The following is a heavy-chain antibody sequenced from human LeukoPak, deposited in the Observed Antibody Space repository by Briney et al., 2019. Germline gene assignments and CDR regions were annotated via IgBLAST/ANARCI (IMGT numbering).Heavy chain of an antibody. D-gene: IGHD6-13*01. V-gene: IGHV4-34*01. J-gene: IGHJ4*02. CDR3: ARHQGIAAARWYFDY. CDR2: INHSGST. Sequence: SETLSLTCAVYGGSFSGYYWSWIRQPPGKGLEWIGEINHSGSTNYNPSLKSRVTISVDTSKNQFSLKLSSVTAADTAVYYCARHQGIAAARWYFDYWGQGTLVTVSS. CDR1: GGSFSGYY.